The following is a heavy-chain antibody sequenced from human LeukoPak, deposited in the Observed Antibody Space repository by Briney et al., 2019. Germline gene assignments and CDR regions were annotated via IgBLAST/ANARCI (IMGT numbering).Heavy chain of an antibody. V-gene: IGHV4-31*03. D-gene: IGHD3-10*01. Sequence: PSETLSLTCTVSGGSISSGDYYWSWIRQHPGKGLEWIGYIYYSGSTYYNPSLKSRVTISVDTSENQFSLKLSSVTAADTAVYYCARDVTMVRGVTHDAFDIWGQGTMVTVSS. CDR3: ARDVTMVRGVTHDAFDI. CDR2: IYYSGST. CDR1: GGSISSGDYY. J-gene: IGHJ3*02.